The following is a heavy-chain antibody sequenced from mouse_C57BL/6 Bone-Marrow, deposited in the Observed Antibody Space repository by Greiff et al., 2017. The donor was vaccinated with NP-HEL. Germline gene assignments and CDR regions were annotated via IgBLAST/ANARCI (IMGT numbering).Heavy chain of an antibody. Sequence: EVKLMESGPGMVKPSQSLSLTCTVTGYSITSGYDWHWIRHFPGNKLAWMGYISYSGSTNYNPSLKSRISITHDTSKNHFFLKLNSVTTEDTATYYCARGGGWLLRFAYWGQGTLVTVSA. V-gene: IGHV3-1*01. CDR2: ISYSGST. J-gene: IGHJ3*01. CDR1: GYSITSGYD. D-gene: IGHD2-3*01. CDR3: ARGGGWLLRFAY.